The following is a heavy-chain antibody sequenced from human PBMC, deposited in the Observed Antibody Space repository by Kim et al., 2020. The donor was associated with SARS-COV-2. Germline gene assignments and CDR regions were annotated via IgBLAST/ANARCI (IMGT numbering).Heavy chain of an antibody. CDR1: GFAVQNHA. V-gene: IGHV3-9*01. J-gene: IGHJ6*02. CDR3: GKDELPGGLDV. CDR2: IFWHGNDA. D-gene: IGHD2-21*01. Sequence: GGSLRLSCGVSGFAVQNHAIHWIRRAPGKGLEWVAGIFWHGNDADYAESVRGRFTISRDSARNVFYLQMNSLRPEDTALYFCGKDELPGGLDVWGQGTTVTVSS.